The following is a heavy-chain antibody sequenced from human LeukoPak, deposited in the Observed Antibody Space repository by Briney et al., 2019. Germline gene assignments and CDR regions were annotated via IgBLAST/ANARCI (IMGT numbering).Heavy chain of an antibody. Sequence: GGSLRLSCAASGFTFNNYDMTWVRQPPGKGLEWVSAISGSGINTYYADSVKGRFTISRDNSKNTLYLQMNSLRVEDTAVYYCAKVRRRVGSNMDFDYWGQGTLVTVSS. CDR3: AKVRRRVGSNMDFDY. D-gene: IGHD5-24*01. J-gene: IGHJ4*02. V-gene: IGHV3-23*01. CDR2: ISGSGINT. CDR1: GFTFNNYD.